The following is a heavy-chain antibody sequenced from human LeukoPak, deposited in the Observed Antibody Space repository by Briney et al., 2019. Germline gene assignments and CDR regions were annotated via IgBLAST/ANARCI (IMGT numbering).Heavy chain of an antibody. Sequence: PGRSLRLSCAASGFTFHDSAMHWVRQPPGKGLEWVSGISWNSITIIYADSVRGRFTISRDNAKNSLYLRMNSLRAEDTALYYCVRRGQVGAFDIWGQGTMVTISS. J-gene: IGHJ3*02. D-gene: IGHD3-10*01. V-gene: IGHV3-9*01. CDR1: GFTFHDSA. CDR2: ISWNSITI. CDR3: VRRGQVGAFDI.